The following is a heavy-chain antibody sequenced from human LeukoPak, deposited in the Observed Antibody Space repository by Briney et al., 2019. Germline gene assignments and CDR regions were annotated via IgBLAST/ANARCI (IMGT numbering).Heavy chain of an antibody. J-gene: IGHJ3*02. D-gene: IGHD3-22*01. CDR1: GFTFSDNY. CDR2: ISSSSSYI. CDR3: AKGEDMIAAFGAFDI. V-gene: IGHV3-21*04. Sequence: GGSLRLSCAASGFTFSDNYMTWVRQAPGKGLEWVSSISSSSSYIYYADSVKGRFTISRDNSRNTLYVQMNSLRAEDTAVYFCAKGEDMIAAFGAFDIWGQGTMVTVSS.